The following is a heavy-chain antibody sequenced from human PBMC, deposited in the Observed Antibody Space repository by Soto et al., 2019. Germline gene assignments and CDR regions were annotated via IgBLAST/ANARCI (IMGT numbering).Heavy chain of an antibody. CDR3: ARARRIQLWLGLRVRLVV. CDR2: INHSGSA. D-gene: IGHD5-18*01. J-gene: IGHJ6*02. V-gene: IGHV4-34*01. Sequence: SETLSLTCAVYGGSFSGYDWRWIRQPPGKGLEWIGEINHSGSANYNPSLKSRVTISVDMSKNQLSLKLPSVTAADTAVYYCARARRIQLWLGLRVRLVVSAQGTTVTVSS. CDR1: GGSFSGYD.